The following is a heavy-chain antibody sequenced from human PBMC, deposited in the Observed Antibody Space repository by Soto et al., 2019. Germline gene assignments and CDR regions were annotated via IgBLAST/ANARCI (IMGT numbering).Heavy chain of an antibody. Sequence: GGSLRLSCAATGFVFHKYAMNWVRQAPGKGLEWVSSISSSSSYIYYADSVKGRFTISRDNAKNSLYLQMNSLRAEDTAVYYCATFTSPYAFDIWGQGTMVTVSS. V-gene: IGHV3-21*01. CDR1: GFVFHKYA. CDR2: ISSSSSYI. J-gene: IGHJ3*02. D-gene: IGHD3-16*01. CDR3: ATFTSPYAFDI.